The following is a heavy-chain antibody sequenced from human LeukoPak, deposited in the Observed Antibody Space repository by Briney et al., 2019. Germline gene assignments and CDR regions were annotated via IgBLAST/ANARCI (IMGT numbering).Heavy chain of an antibody. Sequence: PGGSLRLSCAASGFTFSDYYMSWIRQAPGKGLEWVSYISGSGSTTYYADSVKGRFTISRDNAKNSLYLQMNSLRAEDTAVYYCARALDSYGSGSYGFDYWGQGTLVTVSS. CDR3: ARALDSYGSGSYGFDY. V-gene: IGHV3-11*04. J-gene: IGHJ4*02. D-gene: IGHD3-10*01. CDR2: ISGSGSTT. CDR1: GFTFSDYY.